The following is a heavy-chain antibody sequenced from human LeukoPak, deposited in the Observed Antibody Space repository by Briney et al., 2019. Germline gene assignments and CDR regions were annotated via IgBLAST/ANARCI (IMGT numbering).Heavy chain of an antibody. J-gene: IGHJ4*02. CDR1: GYTFTSYG. Sequence: ASVKVSCKASGYTFTSYGISWVRQAPGQGLEWMGWISAYNGNTNYAKKLQGRVTMNTEKSKSTAYMELRRVRSDDTAVYYCARVWWAAGGVIDYWGQGTLVTVSS. CDR3: ARVWWAAGGVIDY. CDR2: ISAYNGNT. D-gene: IGHD3-16*01. V-gene: IGHV1-18*01.